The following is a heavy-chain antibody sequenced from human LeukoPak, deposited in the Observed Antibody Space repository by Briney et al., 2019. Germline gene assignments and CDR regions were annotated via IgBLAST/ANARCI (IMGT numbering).Heavy chain of an antibody. J-gene: IGHJ4*02. CDR2: ISAYNGNT. V-gene: IGHV1-18*01. CDR3: ASRIAAAGGFDY. Sequence: VASVKVSCKASGYTFTSYGISWVRQGPGQGLEWMGWISAYNGNTNYAQKLQGRVTMTTDTSTSTAYMELRSLRSDDTAVYYCASRIAAAGGFDYWGQGTLVTVSS. CDR1: GYTFTSYG. D-gene: IGHD6-13*01.